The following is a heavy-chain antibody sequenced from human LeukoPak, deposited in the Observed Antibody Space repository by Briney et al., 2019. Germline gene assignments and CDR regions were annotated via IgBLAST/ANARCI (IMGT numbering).Heavy chain of an antibody. Sequence: PGGSLRLSCAASGFTFSSYWMSWVRQAPGKGLEWVANIKQDGSEKYYVDSVKGRFTISRDNAKNSLHLQMNSLRAEDTAVYYCARSEFDPGYSIYFDHWGQGTLVTVSS. CDR3: ARSEFDPGYSIYFDH. V-gene: IGHV3-7*01. J-gene: IGHJ4*02. CDR2: IKQDGSEK. CDR1: GFTFSSYW. D-gene: IGHD6-13*01.